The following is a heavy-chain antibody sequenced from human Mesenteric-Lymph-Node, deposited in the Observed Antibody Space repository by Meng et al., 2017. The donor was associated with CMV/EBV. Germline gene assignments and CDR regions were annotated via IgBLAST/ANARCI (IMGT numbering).Heavy chain of an antibody. D-gene: IGHD1-14*01. J-gene: IGHJ4*02. CDR1: GFTCSSYA. Sequence: RRLSCAASGFTCSSYAMHWVRQAPGKGLEWVAVISYDGSNKYYADSVKGRFTISRDNSKNTLYLQMNSLRAEDTAVYYCARDITHDYWGQGTLVTVSS. CDR2: ISYDGSNK. CDR3: ARDITHDY. V-gene: IGHV3-30-3*01.